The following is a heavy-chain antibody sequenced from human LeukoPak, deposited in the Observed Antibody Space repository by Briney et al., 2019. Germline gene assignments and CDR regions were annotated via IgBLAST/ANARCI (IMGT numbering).Heavy chain of an antibody. Sequence: GGSLRLSCAASGFTFSTYSMNWVRQAPGKGLEWVSSISSSSSYIYYADSVKGRFTISRDNAKKSVYLQMNSLRAEDTAVYYCARRRYSGSSQHFDYWGQGTLVTVSS. D-gene: IGHD1-26*01. J-gene: IGHJ4*02. V-gene: IGHV3-21*01. CDR2: ISSSSSYI. CDR1: GFTFSTYS. CDR3: ARRRYSGSSQHFDY.